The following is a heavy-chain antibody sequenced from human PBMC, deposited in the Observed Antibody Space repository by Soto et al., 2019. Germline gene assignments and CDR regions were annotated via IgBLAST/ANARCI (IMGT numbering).Heavy chain of an antibody. CDR1: GFTFSSYW. V-gene: IGHV3-74*01. CDR2: INSDGSST. CDR3: ARGNKQLVDY. Sequence: EVQLVESGGGLVQPGGSLRLSCAASGFTFSSYWMHWVRQAPGKGLVWVSRINSDGSSTSYADSVKGRFTISRDNAKNTMSLQLNSLRAEDTAVYYCARGNKQLVDYWGQGTLVTVSS. D-gene: IGHD6-13*01. J-gene: IGHJ4*02.